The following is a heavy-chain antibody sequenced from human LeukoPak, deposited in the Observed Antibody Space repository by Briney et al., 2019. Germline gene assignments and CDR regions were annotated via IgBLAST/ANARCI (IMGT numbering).Heavy chain of an antibody. CDR1: GGSISSSSYY. CDR3: ERVLRGGTYYFDY. Sequence: SETLSLTCTVSGGSISSSSYYWGWIRQPPGKGLEWIGNIFYSGTTYYNPSLKSRVTISVDTSKNQFSLKMRSVTAADTAVYYCERVLRGGTYYFDYWRQVTLVTVSS. V-gene: IGHV4-39*01. CDR2: IFYSGTT. J-gene: IGHJ4*02. D-gene: IGHD1-26*01.